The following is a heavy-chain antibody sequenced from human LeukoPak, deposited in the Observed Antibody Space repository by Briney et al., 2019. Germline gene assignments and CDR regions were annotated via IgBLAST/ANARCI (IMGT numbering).Heavy chain of an antibody. CDR1: GGSISSSSYY. D-gene: IGHD6-19*01. J-gene: IGHJ6*03. CDR3: VRYSSGWGDYYYYYMDV. Sequence: SETLSLTCTVSGGSISSSSYYWGWIRQPPGKGLKWIGSIYYSGSTYYNPSLKSRVTISVDTSKNQFSLKLSSVTAADTAVYYCVRYSSGWGDYYYYYMDVWGKGTTVTVSS. CDR2: IYYSGST. V-gene: IGHV4-39*01.